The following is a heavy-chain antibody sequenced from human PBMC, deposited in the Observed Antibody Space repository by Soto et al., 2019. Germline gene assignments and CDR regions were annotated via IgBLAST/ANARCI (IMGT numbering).Heavy chain of an antibody. J-gene: IGHJ4*02. CDR1: GFTFSAYS. D-gene: IGHD6-19*01. CDR2: ISSPSTTR. Sequence: EVQLVESGGGLVQPGGSLRLSCAASGFTFSAYSMNWVRQAPGKGLEWVSYISSPSTTRFYAASVEGRFTISRDNAKRSLYLQMNSLRDEDTAVYYWATTGDSGWYQGYRGQGTLVTVSS. CDR3: ATTGDSGWYQGY. V-gene: IGHV3-48*02.